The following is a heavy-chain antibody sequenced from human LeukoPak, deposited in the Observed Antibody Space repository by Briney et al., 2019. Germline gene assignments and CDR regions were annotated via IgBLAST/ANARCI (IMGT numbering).Heavy chain of an antibody. CDR1: GRSFSGYY. J-gene: IGHJ6*04. V-gene: IGHV4-34*01. CDR2: INHSGST. CDR3: ARVSLAVIHYYYYGMDV. Sequence: PSETLSLTCAVYGRSFSGYYWSWIRQPPGKGLEWLGEINHSGSTNYNPSLKSRVTISVDTSQNQFSLKLSSVTAADTAVYYCARVSLAVIHYYYYGMDVWGKGTTVTVSS. D-gene: IGHD6-19*01.